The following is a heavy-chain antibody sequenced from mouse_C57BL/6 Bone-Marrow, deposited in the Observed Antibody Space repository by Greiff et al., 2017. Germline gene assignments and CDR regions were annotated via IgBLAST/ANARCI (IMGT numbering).Heavy chain of an antibody. CDR2: IYPGSGST. CDR1: GYTFTSYW. CDR3: ARYNVAWFAY. J-gene: IGHJ3*01. D-gene: IGHD1-3*01. Sequence: QVQLKQPGAELVKPGASVKMSCKASGYTFTSYWITWVKQRPGQGLEWIGDIYPGSGSTNYNEKFKSKATLTVDTSSSTAYMQRSSLTSEDSAVYYCARYNVAWFAYWGQGTLVTVSA. V-gene: IGHV1-55*01.